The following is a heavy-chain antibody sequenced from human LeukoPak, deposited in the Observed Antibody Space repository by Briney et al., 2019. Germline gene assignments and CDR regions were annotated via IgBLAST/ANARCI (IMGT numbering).Heavy chain of an antibody. D-gene: IGHD2/OR15-2a*01. CDR1: GSSISSYY. J-gene: IGHJ4*02. CDR2: IHTSGST. V-gene: IGHV4-4*07. CDR3: ARVGFYGKDY. Sequence: PSGTLSLSCNVSGSSISSYYWSWIRQPAGKGLEWIGRIHTSGSTNYNPSLKSRVTISVDTSKNQFSLKLSSVTAADTAVYYCARVGFYGKDYWGQGTLVTVSS.